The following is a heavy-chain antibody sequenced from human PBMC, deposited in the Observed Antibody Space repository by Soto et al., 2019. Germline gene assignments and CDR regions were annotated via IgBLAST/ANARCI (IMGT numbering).Heavy chain of an antibody. CDR3: AREGVDYSNYDAFDI. CDR1: GFTFSSYW. CDR2: INSDGSST. Sequence: GGPLRLSCAASGFTFSSYWMHWVRQAPGKGLVWVSRINSDGSSTSYADSVKGRFTISRDNAKNTLYLQMNSLRAEDTAVYYCAREGVDYSNYDAFDIWGQGTMVTVSS. V-gene: IGHV3-74*01. D-gene: IGHD4-4*01. J-gene: IGHJ3*02.